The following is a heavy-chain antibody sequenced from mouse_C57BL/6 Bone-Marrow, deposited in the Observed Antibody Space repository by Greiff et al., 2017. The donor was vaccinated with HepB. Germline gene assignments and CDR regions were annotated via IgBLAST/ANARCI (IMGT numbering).Heavy chain of an antibody. CDR1: GFTFSSYT. CDR3: ARHEDFDY. Sequence: EVQLVESGGGLVKPGGSLKLSCAASGFTFSSYTMSWVRQTPEKRLAWVATISGGGGNTYYPDSVKGRFTISRDNAKNTRYLQKSSLRSEDTALYYCARHEDFDYWGQGTTLTVSS. V-gene: IGHV5-9*01. J-gene: IGHJ2*01. CDR2: ISGGGGNT.